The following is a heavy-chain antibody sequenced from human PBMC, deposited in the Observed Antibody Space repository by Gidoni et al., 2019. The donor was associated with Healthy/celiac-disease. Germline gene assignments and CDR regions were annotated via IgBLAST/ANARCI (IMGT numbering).Heavy chain of an antibody. CDR3: ATYYYDSSGYLGVYGMDV. CDR1: GFTFSSDS. V-gene: IGHV3-48*02. D-gene: IGHD3-22*01. J-gene: IGHJ6*02. Sequence: EVQLVESGGGLVQPGGSLRLSCAASGFTFSSDSMNWVRQAPGKGLEWVSYISSSSSTIYYADSVKGRFTISRDNAKNSLYLQMNSLRDEDTAVYYCATYYYDSSGYLGVYGMDVWGQGTTVTVSS. CDR2: ISSSSSTI.